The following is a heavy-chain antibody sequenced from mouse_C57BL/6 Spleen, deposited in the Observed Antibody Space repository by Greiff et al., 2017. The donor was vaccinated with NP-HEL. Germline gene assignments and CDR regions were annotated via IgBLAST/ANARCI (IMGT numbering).Heavy chain of an antibody. V-gene: IGHV1-64*01. CDR1: GYTFTSYW. CDR3: ARWRITYYFDY. CDR2: IHPNSGST. Sequence: VQLQQSGAELVKPGASVKLSCKASGYTFTSYWMHWVKQRPGQGLEWIGMIHPNSGSTNYNEKFKSKATLTVDKSSSTAYMQLSSLPSEDSAVYYCARWRITYYFDYWGQGTTLTVSS. J-gene: IGHJ2*01. D-gene: IGHD1-1*01.